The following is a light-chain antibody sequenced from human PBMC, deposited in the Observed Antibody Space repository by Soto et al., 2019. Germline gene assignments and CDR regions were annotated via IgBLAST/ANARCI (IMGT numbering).Light chain of an antibody. CDR3: GADHGSGSNWRVV. CDR2: VGTGGIVG. V-gene: IGLV9-49*03. J-gene: IGLJ2*01. Sequence: QLVLTQPPSASASLGASVTLTCTLSSGYSNYKVDWYQQRPGKGPRFVMRVGTGGIVGSKGDGIPDRFSVLGSGLNRYLTIKNIQEEDESDYHCGADHGSGSNWRVVFGGGTKLTVL. CDR1: SGYSNYK.